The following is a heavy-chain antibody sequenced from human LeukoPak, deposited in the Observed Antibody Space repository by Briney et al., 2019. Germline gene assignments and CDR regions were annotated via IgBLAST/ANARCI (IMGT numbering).Heavy chain of an antibody. Sequence: GGSLRLSCAASGFTFSNYAMSWVRQTPGKGLEWVASINSDGSEGYYADVVKGRFTISRDNAKNSLYLQINSLRAEDTAVYYCARSSYSSSSSVWGQGTMVTVSS. J-gene: IGHJ3*01. D-gene: IGHD6-6*01. V-gene: IGHV3-7*03. CDR2: INSDGSEG. CDR3: ARSSYSSSSSV. CDR1: GFTFSNYA.